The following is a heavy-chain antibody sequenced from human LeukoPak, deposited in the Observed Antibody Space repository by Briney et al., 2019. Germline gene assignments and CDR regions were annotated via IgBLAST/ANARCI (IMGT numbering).Heavy chain of an antibody. CDR2: INQDASEI. CDR3: ATDRDNSDWQKRFDS. J-gene: IGHJ4*02. V-gene: IGHV3-7*01. D-gene: IGHD2-21*02. Sequence: GGSLRLSCAVSGFTFSTYLMNWYRQAPGKGLEWVGNINQDASEINYVDSVRGRFTISRDNAKNSLHLQMNSLRAEDTAVYYCATDRDNSDWQKRFDSWGQGTLVTVSS. CDR1: GFTFSTYL.